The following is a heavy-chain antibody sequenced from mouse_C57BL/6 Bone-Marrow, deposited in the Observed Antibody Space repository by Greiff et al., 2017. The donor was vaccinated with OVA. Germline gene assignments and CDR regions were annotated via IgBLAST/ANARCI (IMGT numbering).Heavy chain of an antibody. V-gene: IGHV1-82*01. D-gene: IGHD2-3*01. Sequence: QVQLQQSGPELVKPGASVKISCKASGYAFSSSWMNWVKQRPGKGLEWIGRIYPGDGDTNYNGKFKGKATLTADKSSSTAYMQLCSLTSEDSAVYFCAKHEDGYYASYFDYGGQGTTLTVSS. J-gene: IGHJ2*01. CDR2: IYPGDGDT. CDR1: GYAFSSSW. CDR3: AKHEDGYYASYFDY.